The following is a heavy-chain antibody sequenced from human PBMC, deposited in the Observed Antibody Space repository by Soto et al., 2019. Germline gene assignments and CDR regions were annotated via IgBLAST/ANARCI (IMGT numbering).Heavy chain of an antibody. D-gene: IGHD3-22*01. V-gene: IGHV3-73*01. J-gene: IGHJ4*02. Sequence: GGSLRLSCAASGFTFSGSAMHWVRQASGKGLEWFGRIRSKANSYATAYAASVKGRFTISRDDSKNTAYLQMNSLKTEDTAVYYCTRPGSSGYYYYWGQGTLVTVSS. CDR1: GFTFSGSA. CDR3: TRPGSSGYYYY. CDR2: IRSKANSYAT.